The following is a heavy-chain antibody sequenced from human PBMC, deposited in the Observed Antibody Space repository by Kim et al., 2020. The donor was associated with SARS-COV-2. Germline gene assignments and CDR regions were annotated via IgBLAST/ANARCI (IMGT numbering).Heavy chain of an antibody. V-gene: IGHV1-18*01. CDR3: ATGATVTNFDY. CDR2: T. D-gene: IGHD4-17*01. J-gene: IGHJ4*02. Sequence: TNYAQKLQGRVTMTTDTSTSTAYMELRSLRSDDTVVYYCATGATVTNFDYWGQGTLVTVSS.